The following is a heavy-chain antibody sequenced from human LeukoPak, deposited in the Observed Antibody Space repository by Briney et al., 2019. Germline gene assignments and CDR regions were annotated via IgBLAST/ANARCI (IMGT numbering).Heavy chain of an antibody. D-gene: IGHD1-1*01. CDR3: AKDPPTTGTTFDN. CDR2: IGGGGVDT. V-gene: IGHV3-23*01. J-gene: IGHJ4*02. Sequence: PGGSLRLSCAASGFTFSSYAMSWVRQAPGKGLEWVSSIGGGGVDTYYADSVKGWFTISRVNSKNTLYLQMNSLRVEDTAVYYCAKDPPTTGTTFDNWGRGTLVTVSS. CDR1: GFTFSSYA.